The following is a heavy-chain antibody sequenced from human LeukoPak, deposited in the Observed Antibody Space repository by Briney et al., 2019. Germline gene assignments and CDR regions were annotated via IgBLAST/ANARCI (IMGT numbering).Heavy chain of an antibody. V-gene: IGHV4-61*08. CDR2: IYYSGGT. J-gene: IGHJ4*02. Sequence: SETLSLTCTVSGDSVSSGGYYWSWIRQPPGKGLEWIGYIYYSGGTNYNPSLKSRVTISVDTSKNQFSLKLNSVTAADTAVYYCARARRDEYYFDYWGQGTLVTVSS. CDR3: ARARRDEYYFDY. D-gene: IGHD2-21*02. CDR1: GDSVSSGGYY.